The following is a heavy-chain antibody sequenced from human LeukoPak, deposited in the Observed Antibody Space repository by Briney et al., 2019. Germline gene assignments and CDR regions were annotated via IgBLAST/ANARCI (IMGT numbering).Heavy chain of an antibody. CDR1: GFTFSSYW. V-gene: IGHV3-74*01. D-gene: IGHD2-2*01. CDR3: VSFYETY. J-gene: IGHJ4*02. Sequence: GGSLRLSCAASGFTFSSYWMHWVRQAPGKGLVWVSRINSDGSWTSYADSVKGRFTISKDNAKSTVYLQMNNLRAEDTAVYYCVSFYETYWGRGTLVTVSS. CDR2: INSDGSWT.